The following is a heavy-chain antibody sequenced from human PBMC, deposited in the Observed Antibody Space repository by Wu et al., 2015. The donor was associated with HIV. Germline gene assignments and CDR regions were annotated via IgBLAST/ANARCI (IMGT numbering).Heavy chain of an antibody. J-gene: IGHJ4*02. CDR1: GYTFTDYF. Sequence: QVQLVQSGAEVKKPGASVKVSCKASGYTFTDYFMHWVRQAPGQGFEWMGWTNLNTGGTKYAPKFQGRVTMTRDTSISTAYMELTRLTSDDTAVYYCARSKGYCSSTSCYDFGYWGQGTLVTVSS. D-gene: IGHD2-2*01. CDR2: TNLNTGGT. CDR3: ARSKGYCSSTSCYDFGY. V-gene: IGHV1-2*02.